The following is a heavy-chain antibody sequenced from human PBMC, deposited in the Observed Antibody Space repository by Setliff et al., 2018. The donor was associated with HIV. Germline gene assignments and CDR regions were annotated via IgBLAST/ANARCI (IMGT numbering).Heavy chain of an antibody. CDR3: ARHRDPPGTSWIYHYYYMDL. CDR2: IYYSWRT. J-gene: IGHJ6*03. D-gene: IGHD6-13*01. CDR1: GGSIRSGDYY. V-gene: IGHV4-39*01. Sequence: ETLSLTCTVSGGSIRSGDYYWSWIRQPPVKGLEWIGSIYYSWRTYYNPSLKSRVTISVDTSKNHVSLRLSSVTAADTGVYYCARHRDPPGTSWIYHYYYMDLWGEGTTVTVSS.